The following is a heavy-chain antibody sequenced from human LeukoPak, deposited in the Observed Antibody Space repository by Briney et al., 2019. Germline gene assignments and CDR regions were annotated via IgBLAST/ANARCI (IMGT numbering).Heavy chain of an antibody. CDR2: ISYDGNNK. CDR3: AKDLTCCGGDCYSV. V-gene: IGHV3-30*18. Sequence: PGGSLSLSCAASGCTFSRYGMHWVRQARGKGLEGVAVISYDGNNKDYADSVKGRLTFSRDNSKKTLYLEMNRMRAEDTAVYYCAKDLTCCGGDCYSVWGQGNVVTVSS. CDR1: GCTFSRYG. J-gene: IGHJ4*02. D-gene: IGHD2-21*02.